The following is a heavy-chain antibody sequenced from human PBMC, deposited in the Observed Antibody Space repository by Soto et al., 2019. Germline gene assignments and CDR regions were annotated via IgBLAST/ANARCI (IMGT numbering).Heavy chain of an antibody. Sequence: PGESLKISCQGSGYSFTTYWITWVRQTPGKGLEWMGRIDPSNSYINYGPSFQGHVTIPVDKPISTAYLQWNSLEASDNAIYYCARRLSGPNEEYNAYYFYGLDVWGQGTKVTVSS. CDR3: ARRLSGPNEEYNAYYFYGLDV. CDR1: GYSFTTYW. J-gene: IGHJ6*02. V-gene: IGHV5-10-1*01. D-gene: IGHD1-20*01. CDR2: IDPSNSYI.